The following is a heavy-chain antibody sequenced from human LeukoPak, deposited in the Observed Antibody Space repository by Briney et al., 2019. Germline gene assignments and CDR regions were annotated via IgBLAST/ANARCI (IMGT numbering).Heavy chain of an antibody. CDR1: GFIFSRYW. V-gene: IGHV3-21*01. CDR2: ISSSSSYI. Sequence: GGSLRLSCAASGFIFSRYWMHWVRQAPGKGLEWVSSISSSSSYIYYADSVKGRFTISRDNAKNSLYLQMNSLRAEDSAVYSCARDGYTVYEFPASWYFDLWGRGALVTVSS. D-gene: IGHD5/OR15-5a*01. J-gene: IGHJ2*01. CDR3: ARDGYTVYEFPASWYFDL.